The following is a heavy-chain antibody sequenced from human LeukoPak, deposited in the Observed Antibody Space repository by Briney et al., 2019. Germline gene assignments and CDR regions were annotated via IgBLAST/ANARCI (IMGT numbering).Heavy chain of an antibody. D-gene: IGHD3-22*01. V-gene: IGHV4-34*01. Sequence: PSETLSLTCAVYGGSFSGYYWSWIRQPPGKGLEWIGEINHSGSTNYDPPLKSRVTISVDTSKNQFSLKLSSVTAADTAVYYCARRPHYDTNRRGAFDIWGQGTMVTVSS. J-gene: IGHJ3*02. CDR1: GGSFSGYY. CDR3: ARRPHYDTNRRGAFDI. CDR2: INHSGST.